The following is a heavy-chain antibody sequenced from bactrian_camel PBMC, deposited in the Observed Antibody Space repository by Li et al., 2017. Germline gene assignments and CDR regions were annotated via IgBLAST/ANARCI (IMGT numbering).Heavy chain of an antibody. Sequence: HVQLVESGGGLVQPGGSLRLSCAASGFTFSSRWMTWVRQAPGKGLEWVSTISPDGSDTRYTDSVEGRFTISRDNAKNTVYLQMNSLKSEDMALYYCALDTAWGGYRSWGQGTQVTVS. CDR2: ISPDGSDT. CDR3: ALDTAWGGYRS. D-gene: IGHD5*01. CDR1: GFTFSSRW. V-gene: IGHV3S6*01. J-gene: IGHJ4*01.